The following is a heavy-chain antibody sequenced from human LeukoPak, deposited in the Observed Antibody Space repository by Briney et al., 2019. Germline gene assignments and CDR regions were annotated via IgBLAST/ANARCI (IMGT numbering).Heavy chain of an antibody. D-gene: IGHD6-13*01. CDR2: ISSSGSTI. V-gene: IGHV3-11*01. Sequence: PGGSLRPSRAASGFTFSDYYMSWIRQAPGKGLEWVSYISSSGSTIYYADSVKGRFTISRDNAKNSLYLQMSSLRAEDTAVYYCARDWGRAAAGTLWFDPWGRGTLVTDCS. CDR3: ARDWGRAAAGTLWFDP. J-gene: IGHJ5*02. CDR1: GFTFSDYY.